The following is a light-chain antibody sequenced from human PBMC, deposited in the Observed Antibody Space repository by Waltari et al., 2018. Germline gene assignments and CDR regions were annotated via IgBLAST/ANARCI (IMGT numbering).Light chain of an antibody. Sequence: SFELTQPPSVSVSPGETARITCSGDALPQQYAYWYRQKPGQAPVVLIYKDTERPSGTPERFSGSTSGTTVTLTISGVQSEDEADYYCQSADQNGHLWIFGGGTKLTVL. CDR2: KDT. J-gene: IGLJ2*01. CDR1: ALPQQY. V-gene: IGLV3-25*03. CDR3: QSADQNGHLWI.